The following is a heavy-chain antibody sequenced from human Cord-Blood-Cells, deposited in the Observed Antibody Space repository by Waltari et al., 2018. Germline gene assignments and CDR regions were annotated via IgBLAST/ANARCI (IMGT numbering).Heavy chain of an antibody. D-gene: IGHD2-2*01. J-gene: IGHJ3*02. CDR3: ARGYCSSTSCYKDAFDI. CDR2: INHSGST. CDR1: SGSFSGYY. V-gene: IGHV4-34*02. Sequence: QVQLQQWGAGLLKPSETLSLTCAVYSGSFSGYYWSWTRQPPGKGLEWIGEINHSGSTNYNPSLKSRVTISVDTSKNQFSLKLSSVTAADTAVYYCARGYCSSTSCYKDAFDIWGQGTMVTVSS.